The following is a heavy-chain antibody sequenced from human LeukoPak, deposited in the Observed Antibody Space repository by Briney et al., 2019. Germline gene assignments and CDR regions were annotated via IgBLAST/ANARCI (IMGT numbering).Heavy chain of an antibody. D-gene: IGHD2-15*01. V-gene: IGHV4-39*01. CDR3: ARLTYCSGNSCYFYFDY. CDR1: GGSISSSSYY. CDR2: IYYSGST. Sequence: SETLSLTCTVSGGSISSSSYYWGWIRQPPGRGLEWIGSIYYSGSTYYNPSLKSRVTISVDTSKNQFSLKLSSVTVADTAVYYCARLTYCSGNSCYFYFDYWGQGTLVTVSS. J-gene: IGHJ4*02.